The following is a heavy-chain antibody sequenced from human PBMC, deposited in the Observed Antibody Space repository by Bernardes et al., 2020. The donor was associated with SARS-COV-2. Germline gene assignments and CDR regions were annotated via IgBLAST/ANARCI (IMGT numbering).Heavy chain of an antibody. V-gene: IGHV3-21*01. Sequence: GGSLRLSCAASGFTFSSYSMNWVRQAPGKGLEWVSSVTPSSTSIYYADSVKGRFTISRDNARNSLYLQMNSLRAEDTALYYCTRGGYSSSWGQGTLVTVSS. CDR2: VTPSSTSI. D-gene: IGHD6-19*01. CDR1: GFTFSSYS. J-gene: IGHJ4*02. CDR3: TRGGYSSS.